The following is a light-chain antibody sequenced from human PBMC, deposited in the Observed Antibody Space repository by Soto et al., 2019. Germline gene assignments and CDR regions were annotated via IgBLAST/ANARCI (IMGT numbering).Light chain of an antibody. CDR3: SSYTSSSIYYV. Sequence: QSALTQPASVSGSPGQSITISCTGTSRDVGGYDYVSWYQQHPGKVPRVMIYEVSNRPSGVSNRFSGSKSGNTASLTISGLQAEDEADYYCSSYTSSSIYYVFGTGTRSPS. J-gene: IGLJ1*01. CDR2: EVS. V-gene: IGLV2-14*01. CDR1: SRDVGGYDY.